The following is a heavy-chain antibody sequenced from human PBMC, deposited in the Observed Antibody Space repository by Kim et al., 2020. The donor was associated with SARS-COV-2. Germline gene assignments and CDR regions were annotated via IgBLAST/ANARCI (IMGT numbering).Heavy chain of an antibody. CDR1: GFTFSNYA. J-gene: IGHJ3*01. Sequence: GGSLRLSCAASGFTFSNYAMNWVRQAPGKGLEWVSYISSSSGTLNYADSVKGRFTISRDNAKNSLYLQMNSLTGDDTAVYYCAKCLYSSGYV. D-gene: IGHD5-12*01. CDR3: AKCLYSSGYV. CDR2: ISSSSGTL. V-gene: IGHV3-48*01.